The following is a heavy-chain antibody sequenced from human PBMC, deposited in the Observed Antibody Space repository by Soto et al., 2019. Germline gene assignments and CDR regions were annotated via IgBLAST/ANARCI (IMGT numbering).Heavy chain of an antibody. V-gene: IGHV4-34*01. CDR3: ARGRIAARLRWFDP. Sequence: PSETLSLTCAVYGGSFSGYYWSWIRQPPGKGLEWIGEINHSGSTNYNPSLKSRVTISVDTSKNQFSLKLSSVTAADTAVYYCARGRIAARLRWFDPWGQGTLVTVSS. CDR1: GGSFSGYY. CDR2: INHSGST. J-gene: IGHJ5*02. D-gene: IGHD6-6*01.